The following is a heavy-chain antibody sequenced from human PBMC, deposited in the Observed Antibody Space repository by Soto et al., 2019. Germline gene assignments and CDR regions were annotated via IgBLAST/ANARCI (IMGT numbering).Heavy chain of an antibody. CDR2: ISAYNGNT. CDR3: ARDPRYLSPDWFDP. J-gene: IGHJ5*02. V-gene: IGHV1-18*01. Sequence: ASVKVSCKASGYTFTSYGISWVRQAPGQGLEWMGWISAYNGNTNYAQKLQGRVTMTTDTSTSTAYMELRSLRSDDTAVYYCARDPRYLSPDWFDPWGQGTLVTVSS. D-gene: IGHD3-9*01. CDR1: GYTFTSYG.